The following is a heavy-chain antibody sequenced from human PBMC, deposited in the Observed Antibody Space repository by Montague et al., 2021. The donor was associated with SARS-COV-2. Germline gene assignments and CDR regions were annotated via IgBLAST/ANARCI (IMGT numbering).Heavy chain of an antibody. D-gene: IGHD1-1*01. CDR1: GDSVSSNSAT. CDR2: TYYRSKWYN. CDR3: TSGREGNYNVMDV. Sequence: CAISGDSVSSNSATWNWIRQSPSRGLEWLGRTYYRSKWYNDYAVSVKGRVTISPDTSKNQFPLQLNSVTPEDTAIYYCTSGREGNYNVMDVWGQGTTVTVSS. V-gene: IGHV6-1*01. J-gene: IGHJ6*02.